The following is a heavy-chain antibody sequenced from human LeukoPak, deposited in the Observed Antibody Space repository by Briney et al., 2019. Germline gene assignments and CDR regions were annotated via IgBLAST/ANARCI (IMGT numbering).Heavy chain of an antibody. CDR1: GGTFSSYA. J-gene: IGHJ6*03. D-gene: IGHD6-13*01. CDR3: ARDLGIAAAGAYYYYYVDV. CDR2: IIPIFGTA. Sequence: SSVKVSCKASGGTFSSYAISWVRQAPGQGLEWMGGIIPIFGTANYAQKFQGRVTITTDESTSTAYMELSSLRSEDTAVYYCARDLGIAAAGAYYYYYVDVWGKGTTVTVSS. V-gene: IGHV1-69*05.